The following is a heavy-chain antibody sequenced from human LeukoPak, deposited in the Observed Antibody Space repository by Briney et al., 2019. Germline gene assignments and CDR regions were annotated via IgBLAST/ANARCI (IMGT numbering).Heavy chain of an antibody. CDR2: IYNSGST. Sequence: KASETLSLTCAVSGNSISNTYYWGWIRQPPGKELEWIGSIYNSGSTHYNPSLKSRVTISVDTSKNQFSLKLSSVTAADTAVYYCASNSSGDYFDYCGQGTLVTVSS. CDR3: ASNSSGDYFDY. J-gene: IGHJ4*02. CDR1: GNSISNTYY. D-gene: IGHD1-26*01. V-gene: IGHV4-38-2*01.